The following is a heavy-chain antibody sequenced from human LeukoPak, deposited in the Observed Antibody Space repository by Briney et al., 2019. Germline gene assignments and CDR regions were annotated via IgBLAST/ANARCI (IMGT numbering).Heavy chain of an antibody. CDR1: GGSISSGSYY. J-gene: IGHJ4*02. D-gene: IGHD6-13*01. V-gene: IGHV4-61*02. CDR2: IYTSGST. Sequence: SQTLSLTCTVSGGSISSGSYYWSWIRQPAGKGLEWIGRIYTSGSTNYNPCLKSRVTISVDTSKNQFSLKLSSVTAADTAVYYCATSQQLVPLGFDYWGQGTLVTVSS. CDR3: ATSQQLVPLGFDY.